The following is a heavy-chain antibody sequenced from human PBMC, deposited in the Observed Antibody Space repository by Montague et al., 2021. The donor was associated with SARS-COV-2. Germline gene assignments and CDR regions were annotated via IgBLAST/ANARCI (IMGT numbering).Heavy chain of an antibody. CDR2: INSDGSST. J-gene: IGHJ6*02. CDR3: ARDQPIVVVPAAIRGYYYYGMDV. D-gene: IGHD2-2*02. V-gene: IGHV3-74*01. CDR1: GFTFSSYW. Sequence: SLRLSCAASGFTFSSYWMHWVRQAPGKGLVWVSRINSDGSSTSYADSVKGRFTISRDNAKNTLYLQINSLRAEDTAVYYCARDQPIVVVPAAIRGYYYYGMDVWGQGTTVTVSS.